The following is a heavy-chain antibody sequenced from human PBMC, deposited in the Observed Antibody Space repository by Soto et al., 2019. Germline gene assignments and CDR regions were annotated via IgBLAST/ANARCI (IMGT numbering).Heavy chain of an antibody. CDR3: AKGTVVVPVAYFDY. Sequence: EVQLLESGGGLVQPGGSLRLSCAASGFTFSSYAMSWVRQAPGKGLEWVSVISASGGSTYYADSVKGRFTISRDNSKNTLYLQMNSLRAEDTAVYYCAKGTVVVPVAYFDYWGQGTLVTVSS. V-gene: IGHV3-23*01. D-gene: IGHD2-2*01. CDR2: ISASGGST. CDR1: GFTFSSYA. J-gene: IGHJ4*02.